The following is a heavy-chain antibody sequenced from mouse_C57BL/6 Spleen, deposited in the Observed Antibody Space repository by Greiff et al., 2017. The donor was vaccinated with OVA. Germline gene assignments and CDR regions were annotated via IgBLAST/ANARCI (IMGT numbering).Heavy chain of an antibody. V-gene: IGHV5-16*01. D-gene: IGHD2-1*01. CDR1: GFTFSDYY. Sequence: EVKLMESEGGLVQPGSSMKLSCTASGFTFSDYYMAWVRQVPEKGLEWVANINYDGSSTYYLDSLKSRFIISRDNAKNILYLQMSSLKSEDTATYYCASYYGNGGYFDVWGTGTTVTVSS. J-gene: IGHJ1*03. CDR3: ASYYGNGGYFDV. CDR2: INYDGSST.